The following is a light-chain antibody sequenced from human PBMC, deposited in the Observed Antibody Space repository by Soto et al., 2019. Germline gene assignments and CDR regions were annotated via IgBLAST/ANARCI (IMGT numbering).Light chain of an antibody. CDR3: SSYAGSRNV. V-gene: IGLV2-8*01. CDR2: EVN. CDR1: TSDVGGHHY. Sequence: QAAPTQPASVSGSPVQSADISCTSTTSDVGGHHYVSWYQQHPGKAPKLMIYEVNKRPSGVPDRFSGSKSGNTASLTVSGLQAEDEADYYCSSYAGSRNVFGTGTQVTVL. J-gene: IGLJ1*01.